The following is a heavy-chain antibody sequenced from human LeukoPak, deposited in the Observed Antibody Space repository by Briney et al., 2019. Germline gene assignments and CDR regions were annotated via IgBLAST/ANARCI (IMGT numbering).Heavy chain of an antibody. Sequence: GASVKVSCKASGYTFTKYGVSWVRQAPGQGLEWVGWISAYNGNTKYAQKLQGRVTMTTDTSTTTAYMEVRSLRSDDTAVYYCARGSPYSSSWYGDYWGRGTLVTVSS. CDR1: GYTFTKYG. J-gene: IGHJ4*02. D-gene: IGHD6-13*01. V-gene: IGHV1-18*01. CDR2: ISAYNGNT. CDR3: ARGSPYSSSWYGDY.